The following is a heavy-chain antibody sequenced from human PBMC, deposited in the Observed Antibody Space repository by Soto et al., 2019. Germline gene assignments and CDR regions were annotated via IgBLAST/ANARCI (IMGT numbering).Heavy chain of an antibody. Sequence: SETLSLTCAVSGGSFTSNNWWTWVRQPPGQGLEWIGEIYRTGSTNYNPSLKSRVTISLDKSENQFSLKVTSLTAADTAVYYCASRDPGTTVDYWGQGTLVTVSS. CDR2: IYRTGST. V-gene: IGHV4-4*02. D-gene: IGHD1-7*01. CDR3: ASRDPGTTVDY. CDR1: GGSFTSNNW. J-gene: IGHJ4*02.